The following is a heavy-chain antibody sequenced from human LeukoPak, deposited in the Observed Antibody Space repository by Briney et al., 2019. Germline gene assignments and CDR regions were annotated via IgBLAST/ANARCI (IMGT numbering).Heavy chain of an antibody. D-gene: IGHD3-10*01. CDR2: ISGSAVST. CDR1: GFTFTSSA. V-gene: IGHV3-23*01. Sequence: GGSLRLSCVASGFTFTSSAMSWVRQAPGKGLEWVSAISGSAVSTYYADSVKGRFTISRDNSKNTLYLQMNSLRVEDTAVYYCAKGPAMVRGTFDPWGQGTLVTVSS. J-gene: IGHJ5*02. CDR3: AKGPAMVRGTFDP.